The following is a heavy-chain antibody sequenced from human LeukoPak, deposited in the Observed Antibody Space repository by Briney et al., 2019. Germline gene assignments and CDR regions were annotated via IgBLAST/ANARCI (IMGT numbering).Heavy chain of an antibody. D-gene: IGHD3-10*01. V-gene: IGHV3-11*01. CDR1: GFTFSDYY. J-gene: IGHJ4*02. Sequence: PGGSLRLSCAASGFTFSDYYMSWIRQAPRKGLEWVSCISSSGSTIYYADSVKGRFTISRDNSKNTLYLQMNSLRAEDTAVYYCARVQNPYYYDYFDYWGQGTLVTVSS. CDR2: ISSSGSTI. CDR3: ARVQNPYYYDYFDY.